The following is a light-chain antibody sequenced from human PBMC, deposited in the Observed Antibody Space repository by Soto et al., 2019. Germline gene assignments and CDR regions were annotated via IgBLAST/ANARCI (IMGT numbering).Light chain of an antibody. V-gene: IGKV3-20*01. Sequence: EIVLTQSPGTLSLSPGERATLSCRASQSVTSSSLAWYHQKPGQAPRLLIYGASIRATGTPDRFSGSGSGTDFTLTISRLEPEDFAVYYCQQYSSSPWTFGQGTKVEIK. CDR3: QQYSSSPWT. CDR2: GAS. J-gene: IGKJ1*01. CDR1: QSVTSSS.